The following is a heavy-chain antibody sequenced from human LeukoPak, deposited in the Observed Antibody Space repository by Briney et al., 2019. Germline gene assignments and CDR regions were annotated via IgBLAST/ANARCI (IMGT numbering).Heavy chain of an antibody. CDR2: INHSGST. V-gene: IGHV4-34*01. CDR1: GGSFSGYY. Sequence: SETLPLTCAVYGGSFSGYYWSWIRQPPGKGLEWIGEINHSGSTNYNPSLKSRVTISVDTSKNQFSLKLSSVTAADTAVYYCARASGATDWFDPWGQGTLVTVSS. J-gene: IGHJ5*02. CDR3: ARASGATDWFDP.